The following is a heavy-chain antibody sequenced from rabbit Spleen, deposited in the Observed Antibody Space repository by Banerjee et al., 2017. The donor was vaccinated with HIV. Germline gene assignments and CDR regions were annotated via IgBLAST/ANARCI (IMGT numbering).Heavy chain of an antibody. CDR1: GVSFSFNSY. D-gene: IGHD1-1*01. Sequence: QSLEESGGDLVKPGASLTLTCTASGVSFSFNSYMCWVRQAPGKGLEWIACIDIASSGFSYFASWAKGRFTISKTSSTTVTLQMTSLTDADTATYFCARDLVAVIGWNFNLWGQGTLVTVS. V-gene: IGHV1S40*01. CDR3: ARDLVAVIGWNFNL. J-gene: IGHJ4*01. CDR2: IDIASSGFS.